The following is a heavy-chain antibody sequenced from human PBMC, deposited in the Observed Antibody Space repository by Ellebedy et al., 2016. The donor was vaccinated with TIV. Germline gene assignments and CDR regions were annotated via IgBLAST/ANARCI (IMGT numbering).Heavy chain of an antibody. V-gene: IGHV3-7*01. CDR3: ARRGSYGDYAVQVNNWFDS. J-gene: IGHJ5*01. D-gene: IGHD4-17*01. CDR2: IYQDGGVQ. Sequence: GGSLRLSCAASGFSFRSYWMSWVRQAPGKGLEWVANIYQDGGVQYYVDSVKGRFTISRDNADNSLFLQMNSLRAEDTAVYYCARRGSYGDYAVQVNNWFDSWGQGTPVTVSP. CDR1: GFSFRSYW.